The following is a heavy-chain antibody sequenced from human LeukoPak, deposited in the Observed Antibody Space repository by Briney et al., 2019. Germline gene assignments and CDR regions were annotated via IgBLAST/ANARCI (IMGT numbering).Heavy chain of an antibody. Sequence: SETLSLTCAVSGYSVSSGYFWGWVRQPPGKGLQWIGSIYHSGSTYYNPSLKSRLTISMDTSKNQFSLILSSVTATDTAVYYCARYHGSGDYYTSDSCGQGTLVTVSS. V-gene: IGHV4-38-2*01. D-gene: IGHD3-10*01. CDR1: GYSVSSGYF. CDR3: ARYHGSGDYYTSDS. J-gene: IGHJ4*02. CDR2: IYHSGST.